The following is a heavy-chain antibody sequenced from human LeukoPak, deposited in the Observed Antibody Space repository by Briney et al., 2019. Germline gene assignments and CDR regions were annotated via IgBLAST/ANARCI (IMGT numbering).Heavy chain of an antibody. D-gene: IGHD5-18*01. CDR3: AGGPLRGYSYGLFDY. CDR2: IYYSGST. CDR1: GGSISSYY. J-gene: IGHJ4*02. Sequence: MASETLSLTCTVSGGSISSYYWSWVRQPPGKGLEWIGYIYYSGSTNYNPSLKSRVTISVDTSKNQFSLKLTSVTAADTAVYYCAGGPLRGYSYGLFDYWGQGTLVTVSS. V-gene: IGHV4-59*01.